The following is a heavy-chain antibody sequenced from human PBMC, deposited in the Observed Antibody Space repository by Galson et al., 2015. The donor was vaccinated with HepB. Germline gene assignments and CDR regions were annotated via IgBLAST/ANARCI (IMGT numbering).Heavy chain of an antibody. Sequence: ETLSLTCTVSGDSISSSTYYWNWIRQPPGKGLEWIGYISYSGSPNYNPSLKSRVTISINTSKNQFSLNLSSVTAADTAVYYCARVYDGSSADLDYWGQGTLVTVSS. V-gene: IGHV4-61*01. D-gene: IGHD6-6*01. CDR3: ARVYDGSSADLDY. J-gene: IGHJ4*02. CDR1: GDSISSSTYY. CDR2: ISYSGSP.